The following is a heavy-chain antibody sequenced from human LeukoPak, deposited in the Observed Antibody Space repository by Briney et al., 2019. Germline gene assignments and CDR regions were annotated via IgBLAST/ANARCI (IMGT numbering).Heavy chain of an antibody. Sequence: GGSLRLSCVASGLPIGDFAMHWVREAPGKGLEWVSLISGDGVSTFYADSVKGRFSISRDNSKNSLSLEMNSLRTEDTAMYYCARESGKFDYWGQGTLVAVSS. J-gene: IGHJ4*02. V-gene: IGHV3-43*02. CDR1: GLPIGDFA. CDR2: ISGDGVST. CDR3: ARESGKFDY.